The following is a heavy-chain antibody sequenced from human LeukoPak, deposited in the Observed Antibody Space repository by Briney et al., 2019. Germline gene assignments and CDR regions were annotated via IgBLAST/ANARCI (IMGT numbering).Heavy chain of an antibody. J-gene: IGHJ5*02. CDR1: EDNFTNYW. CDR2: IYPGDSDT. D-gene: IGHD6-19*01. Sequence: GESLKISCKDSEDNFTNYWIGWVRQMPAKGLEWMGIIYPGDSDTRYSPSFQGHVTISVDKSIGTAYLQWRSLKASDTAMYYCAKLGLLYSSGWSPWGQGTLVTVSS. CDR3: AKLGLLYSSGWSP. V-gene: IGHV5-51*01.